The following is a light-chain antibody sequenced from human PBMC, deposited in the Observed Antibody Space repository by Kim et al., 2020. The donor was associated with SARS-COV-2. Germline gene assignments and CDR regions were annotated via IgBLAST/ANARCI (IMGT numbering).Light chain of an antibody. Sequence: EIVLTQSPGTLSLSPGERATLSCRASQSVSSSYLAWYQQKPGQAPRLLIYGASSRATGIPDRFSGSGSGTDFTHTISRLEPEDFAVYYCQQYGSSFFTFGPGTKVDIK. J-gene: IGKJ3*01. CDR2: GAS. CDR3: QQYGSSFFT. V-gene: IGKV3-20*01. CDR1: QSVSSSY.